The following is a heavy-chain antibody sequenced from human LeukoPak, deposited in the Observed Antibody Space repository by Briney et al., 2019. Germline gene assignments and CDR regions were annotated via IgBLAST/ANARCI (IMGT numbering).Heavy chain of an antibody. CDR3: ARDLRYFDWSPFDY. CDR1: GFTFSSYE. V-gene: IGHV3-48*03. Sequence: PGGSLRLSCAASGFTFSSYEMNWVRQAPGKGLEWVSYISSSGSTIYYADSVKGRLTISRDNAKNSLYLQMNSLRAEDTAVYYCARDLRYFDWSPFDYWGQGTLVTVSS. CDR2: ISSSGSTI. D-gene: IGHD3-9*01. J-gene: IGHJ4*02.